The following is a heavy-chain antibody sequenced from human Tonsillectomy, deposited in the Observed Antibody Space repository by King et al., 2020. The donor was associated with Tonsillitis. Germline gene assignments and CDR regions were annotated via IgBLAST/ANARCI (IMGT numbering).Heavy chain of an antibody. D-gene: IGHD3-3*01. CDR1: GFTFSSYA. V-gene: IGHV3-23*04. CDR3: AKDRFDITIFGVADYYSDY. CDR2: ISGSGVST. J-gene: IGHJ4*02. Sequence: VQLVESGGGLVQPGGSLRLSCAASGFTFSSYAMSWVRQAPGKGLEWVSGISGSGVSTYYADSVKGRFTISRDNSKNTLYLQMNSLRAEDTAVYYCAKDRFDITIFGVADYYSDYWGQGTLVTVSS.